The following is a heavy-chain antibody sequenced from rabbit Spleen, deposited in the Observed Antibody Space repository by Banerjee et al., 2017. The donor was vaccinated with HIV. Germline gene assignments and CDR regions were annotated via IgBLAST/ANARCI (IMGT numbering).Heavy chain of an antibody. CDR3: ARDAAGREDFNL. J-gene: IGHJ4*01. V-gene: IGHV1S7*01. Sequence: QQLVESGGGLVKPGASLTLTCTASGFSFSSTYDMCWVRQAPGKGLEWIGIISVGEGGTDNANWVNGRFTISSDNAQNTVDLQMSGLTAADTATYFCARDAAGREDFNLWGQGTLFTVS. CDR1: GFSFSSTYD. CDR2: ISVGEGGT. D-gene: IGHD4-2*01.